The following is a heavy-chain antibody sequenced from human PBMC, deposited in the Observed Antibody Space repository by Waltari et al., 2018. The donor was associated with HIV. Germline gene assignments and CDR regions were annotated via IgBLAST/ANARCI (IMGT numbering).Heavy chain of an antibody. J-gene: IGHJ5*02. CDR2: FDREQGKT. D-gene: IGHD2-15*01. V-gene: IGHV1-24*01. Sequence: QVPLVQSGAEVKKPGASVKVSCKVSGYTLSELSMHWVRQAPGKGLEWLGGFDREQGKTIYAENFQGRVTMTEDAATDTAYMELSSLISEDTAVYYCTTEGLYCSGGTCYSRFDPWGQGTLVTVSS. CDR3: TTEGLYCSGGTCYSRFDP. CDR1: GYTLSELS.